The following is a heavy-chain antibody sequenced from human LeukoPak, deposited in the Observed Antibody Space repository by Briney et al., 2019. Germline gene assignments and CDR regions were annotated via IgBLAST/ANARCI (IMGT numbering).Heavy chain of an antibody. CDR1: GGSFSGYY. CDR2: INHSGST. CDR3: ARSRYSYGYYVDY. V-gene: IGHV4-34*01. J-gene: IGHJ4*02. Sequence: NSSETLSLTCAVYGGSFSGYYWSWIRQPPGKGLEWIGEINHSGSTNYNPSLKSRVTISVDTSKNQFSLKLSSVTAADTAVYYCARSRYSYGYYVDYWGQGTLVTVSS. D-gene: IGHD5-18*01.